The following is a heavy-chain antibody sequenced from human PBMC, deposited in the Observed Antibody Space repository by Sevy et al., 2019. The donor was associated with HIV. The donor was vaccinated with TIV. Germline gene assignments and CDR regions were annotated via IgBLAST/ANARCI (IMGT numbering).Heavy chain of an antibody. D-gene: IGHD5-18*01. CDR2: IYYSGST. CDR3: ARGQYSYGYWREFDY. V-gene: IGHV4-59*01. Sequence: SETLSLTCTVSGDSISTYYWSWIRQPPGKGLEWIGYIYYSGSTNYNPSLKSRVTISVDTSKNQFSLKLSSVTAADTAVYYCARGQYSYGYWREFDYWCQGTLVTVSS. J-gene: IGHJ4*02. CDR1: GDSISTYY.